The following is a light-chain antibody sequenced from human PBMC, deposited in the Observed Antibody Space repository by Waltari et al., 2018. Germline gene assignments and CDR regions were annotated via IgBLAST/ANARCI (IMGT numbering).Light chain of an antibody. CDR2: DAS. V-gene: IGKV1-33*01. CDR3: QQYDYPLP. CDR1: QDINNY. Sequence: DIQMTQSPSSLSPSVGDRVTITCQASQDINNYLNWDQQKPGKAPKLLIYDASSLEIGVPSRFSGSGSGTDFTFTISSLQPEDIATYYCQQYDYPLPFGGGTKVEIK. J-gene: IGKJ4*01.